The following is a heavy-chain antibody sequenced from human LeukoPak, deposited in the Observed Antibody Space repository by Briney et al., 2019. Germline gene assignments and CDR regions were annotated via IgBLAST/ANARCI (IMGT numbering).Heavy chain of an antibody. D-gene: IGHD3-3*01. V-gene: IGHV4-39*01. Sequence: SETLSLTCTVSGGSISSSSYYWGWIRQSPGQGLEWIGSIYSSGSTYYNPSLKSRVAISIDTSKNQLSLKMSSVTAADTALYYCASNEWSGYYFDYWGQGTLVTVSS. CDR3: ASNEWSGYYFDY. CDR1: GGSISSSSYY. J-gene: IGHJ4*02. CDR2: IYSSGST.